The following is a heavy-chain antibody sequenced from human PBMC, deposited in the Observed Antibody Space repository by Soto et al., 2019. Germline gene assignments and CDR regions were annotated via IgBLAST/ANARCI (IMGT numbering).Heavy chain of an antibody. J-gene: IGHJ5*02. CDR3: AIPPGARLYGFDP. V-gene: IGHV1-69*02. CDR1: GGTFSSYT. CDR2: IIPILGIA. Sequence: QVQLVQSGAEVKKPGSSVKVSCKASGGTFSSYTISWVRQAPGQGLEWMVRIIPILGIANYAQKVQCRVTITADKSTSTAYMELSSLRSEDTAVYYCAIPPGARLYGFDPWGQGTLVTVSS. D-gene: IGHD7-27*01.